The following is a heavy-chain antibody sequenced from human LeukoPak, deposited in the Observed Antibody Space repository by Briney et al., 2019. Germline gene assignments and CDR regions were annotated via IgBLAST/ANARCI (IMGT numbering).Heavy chain of an antibody. CDR2: IYWDDYK. J-gene: IGHJ5*02. V-gene: IGHV2-5*02. CDR1: GFSLSTSGVG. Sequence: SGPTLVNPTQTLTLTCTFSGFSLSTSGVGVGWIRQPPGKALEWLALIYWDDYKRYSPSLKSRLTITKDISKNQVVLTMTNMDPVDTATYYCAHRPRGTSFYSRTFNWFDPWGQGTLVTVSS. CDR3: AHRPRGTSFYSRTFNWFDP. D-gene: IGHD2-15*01.